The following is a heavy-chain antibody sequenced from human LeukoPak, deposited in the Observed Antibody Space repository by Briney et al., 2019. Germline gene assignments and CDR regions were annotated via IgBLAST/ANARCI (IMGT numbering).Heavy chain of an antibody. CDR1: GYTFTSYG. V-gene: IGHV1-18*01. CDR2: ISAYNGNT. CDR3: AVLWFGEFFYRY. J-gene: IGHJ4*02. D-gene: IGHD3-10*01. Sequence: GASVKVSCKASGYTFTSYGISWVRQAPGQGLERMGWISAYNGNTNYARKLQGRVTMTTDTSTSTAYMELRSLRSDDTAVYYCAVLWFGEFFYRYWGQGTLVTVSS.